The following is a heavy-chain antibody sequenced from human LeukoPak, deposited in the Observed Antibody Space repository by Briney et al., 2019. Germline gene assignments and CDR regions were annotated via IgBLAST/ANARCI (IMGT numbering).Heavy chain of an antibody. CDR2: ISYDGSNK. CDR1: GFTFSSYG. J-gene: IGHJ6*03. V-gene: IGHV3-30*18. CDR3: AKDLTGYGYYMDV. D-gene: IGHD5-18*01. Sequence: RSGGSLRLSCAASGFTFSSYGMHWVRQAPGKGLEWVAVISYDGSNKYYADSVKGRFTISRDNSKSTLYLQMDSLTAEDTAVYYCAKDLTGYGYYMDVWGKGTTVTVSS.